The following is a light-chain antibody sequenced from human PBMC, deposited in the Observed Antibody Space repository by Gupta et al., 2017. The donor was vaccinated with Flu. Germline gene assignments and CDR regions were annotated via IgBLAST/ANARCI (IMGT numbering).Light chain of an antibody. Sequence: EIVMTQSPATLSVSPGERVTLSCRASQSVSSSLAWYQQKPGQAPRLLIYGASIRATGIPDRFSGSGSETEFTLTISSLQSEDFAVYYCQQYNNWPLYTCGQGTKLEIK. CDR1: QSVSSS. V-gene: IGKV3-15*01. J-gene: IGKJ2*01. CDR3: QQYNNWPLYT. CDR2: GAS.